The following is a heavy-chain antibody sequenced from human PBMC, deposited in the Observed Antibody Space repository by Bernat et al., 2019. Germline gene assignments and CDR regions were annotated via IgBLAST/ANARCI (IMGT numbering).Heavy chain of an antibody. CDR2: ISSSGSTI. J-gene: IGHJ6*03. V-gene: IGHV3-48*03. CDR1: GFTFSSYE. CDR3: ARESGIYIPYYYYYMDV. Sequence: EVQLVESGGGLVQPGGSLRLSCAASGFTFSSYEMNWVRQAPGKGLEWVSYISSSGSTIYYADSVKGRFTISRDNAKNSLYLQMNSLRAEDTAVYYCARESGIYIPYYYYYMDVWGKGTTVTVSS. D-gene: IGHD3-3*01.